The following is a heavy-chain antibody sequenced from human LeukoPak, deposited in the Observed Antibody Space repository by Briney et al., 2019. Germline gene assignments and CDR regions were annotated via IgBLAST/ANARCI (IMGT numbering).Heavy chain of an antibody. CDR3: ARDPFLYSSGWYTKDAFDI. Sequence: PVRTLCLSPAASRVTPCSYWMHWGRQAPGKGLVWVSRINSHGRSTSYADSAKVRFTISRDNAKNTLYLQRNSLRAEDTAVYYCARDPFLYSSGWYTKDAFDIWGQGTMVTVSS. J-gene: IGHJ3*02. CDR2: INSHGRST. V-gene: IGHV3-74*01. CDR1: RVTPCSYW. D-gene: IGHD6-19*01.